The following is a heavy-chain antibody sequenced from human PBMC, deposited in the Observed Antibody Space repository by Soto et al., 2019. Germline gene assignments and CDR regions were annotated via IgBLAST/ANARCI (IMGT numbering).Heavy chain of an antibody. J-gene: IGHJ6*02. CDR2: INPSGGIT. V-gene: IGHV1-46*01. Sequence: QMQLVQSGAEVKRPGASVRVSCKSSGYTFTSFYIHWVRQAPGQGLEWMGIINPSGGITNFAQRFQGRVTMTRDVSTNTHYMELSSLKSDDTDVYYCASSPAFSSSWYGIPPDPSHGMDVWGQGTTVTVS. D-gene: IGHD6-13*01. CDR1: GYTFTSFY. CDR3: ASSPAFSSSWYGIPPDPSHGMDV.